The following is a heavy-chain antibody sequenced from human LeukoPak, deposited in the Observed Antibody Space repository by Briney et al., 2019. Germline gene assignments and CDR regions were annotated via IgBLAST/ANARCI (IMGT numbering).Heavy chain of an antibody. V-gene: IGHV1-46*01. CDR3: ARVSVLYYFDY. Sequence: ASVKVSCKASGYTFTSYSIYWVRQAPGQGLEWIGIINFGGGSTTYAQNFQGRVAMTRDTSTSTVYMQLSSLRYDDTAVYYCARVSVLYYFDYWGQGTLVTVSS. CDR2: INFGGGST. D-gene: IGHD4/OR15-4a*01. CDR1: GYTFTSYS. J-gene: IGHJ4*02.